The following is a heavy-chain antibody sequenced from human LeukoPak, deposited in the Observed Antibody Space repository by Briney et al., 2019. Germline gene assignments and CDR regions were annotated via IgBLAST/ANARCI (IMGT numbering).Heavy chain of an antibody. D-gene: IGHD1-26*01. CDR3: ARTSDGNWFDP. Sequence: PGGSLRLSCAASGFTFDDYGMSWVRQGPGKGLEWVSGINWNGGNTGYADSVKGRFTIFRDNAKNSLYLEMDSLRVEETALYYCARTSDGNWFDPWGQGTLVTVSS. V-gene: IGHV3-20*04. CDR2: INWNGGNT. J-gene: IGHJ5*02. CDR1: GFTFDDYG.